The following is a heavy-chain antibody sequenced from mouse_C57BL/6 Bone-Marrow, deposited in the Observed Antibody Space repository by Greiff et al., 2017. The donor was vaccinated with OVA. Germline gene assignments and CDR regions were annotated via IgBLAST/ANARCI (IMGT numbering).Heavy chain of an antibody. Sequence: QVQLQQPGTELVKPGASVKLSCKASGYTFTSYWMHWVKQRPGQGLEWIGNINPSNGGTNYNEKFKSKATLTVDKSSSPAYMQLSSLTSEDSAVYYCAGDSNYVGWYFDVWGTGTTVTVAS. V-gene: IGHV1-53*01. CDR1: GYTFTSYW. CDR2: INPSNGGT. D-gene: IGHD2-5*01. CDR3: AGDSNYVGWYFDV. J-gene: IGHJ1*03.